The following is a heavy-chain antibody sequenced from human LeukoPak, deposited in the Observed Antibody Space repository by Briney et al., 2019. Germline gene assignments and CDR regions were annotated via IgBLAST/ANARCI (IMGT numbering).Heavy chain of an antibody. CDR1: GGSFSGYY. J-gene: IGHJ4*02. V-gene: IGHV4-34*01. Sequence: SETLSLTCAVYGGSFSGYYWSWIRQPPGKGLEWIGEINHSGSTNYNPSLKSRVTISVDTSKNQFSLKLSSVTAADTAVYYCARGRKYYYDAGLRHWGQGTLVTVSS. CDR3: ARGRKYYYDAGLRH. CDR2: INHSGST. D-gene: IGHD3-22*01.